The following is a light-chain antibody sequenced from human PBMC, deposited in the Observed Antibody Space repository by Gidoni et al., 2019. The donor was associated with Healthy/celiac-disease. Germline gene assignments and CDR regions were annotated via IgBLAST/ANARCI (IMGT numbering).Light chain of an antibody. J-gene: IGKJ4*02. V-gene: IGKV3-11*01. CDR2: DAS. CDR3: QQRNNSVT. CDR1: QSVSSY. Sequence: EIVLTQSPATLSLSPGERATLSCRASQSVSSYLAWYQQKPGQAPRLLNYDASTGATGIPAMFSGSGSGTDFTLTISSLEPEDFAVYYCQQRNNSVTFGGGTKVEIK.